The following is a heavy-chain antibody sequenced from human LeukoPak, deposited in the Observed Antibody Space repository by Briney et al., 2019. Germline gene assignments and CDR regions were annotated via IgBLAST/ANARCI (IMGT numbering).Heavy chain of an antibody. V-gene: IGHV4-39*07. D-gene: IGHD2-2*01. Sequence: SETLSLTCTVSGGSISSSSYYWGWIRQPPGKGLEWIGSIYHSGSTYYNPSLKSRVTISVDTSKNQFSLKLSSVTAADTAVYYCARAVYCSSTSCYDGAWFDPWGQGTLVTVSS. CDR1: GGSISSSSYY. CDR3: ARAVYCSSTSCYDGAWFDP. J-gene: IGHJ5*02. CDR2: IYHSGST.